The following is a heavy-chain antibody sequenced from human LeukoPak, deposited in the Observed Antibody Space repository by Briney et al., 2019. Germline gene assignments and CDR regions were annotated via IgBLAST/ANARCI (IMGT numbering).Heavy chain of an antibody. Sequence: PGGSLRLSCAASGFTFSSYGISWVHQAPGKGLEWVSGVSGTGSNTYYLDSVKGRFTISRDNSKNTVYLQMNSLRAEDSALYYCAKWNGYADYWGRGTLVTVSS. V-gene: IGHV3-23*01. CDR2: VSGTGSNT. CDR3: AKWNGYADY. D-gene: IGHD5-12*01. CDR1: GFTFSSYG. J-gene: IGHJ4*02.